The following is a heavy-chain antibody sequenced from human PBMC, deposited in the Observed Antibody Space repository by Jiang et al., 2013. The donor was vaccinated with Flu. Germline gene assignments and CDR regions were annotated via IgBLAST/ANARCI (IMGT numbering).Heavy chain of an antibody. V-gene: IGHV1-2*02. Sequence: GAEVKKPGASVKVSCKASGYTFTGYYMHWVRQAPGQGLEWMGWINPNSGGTNYAQKFQGRVTMTRDTSTSTVYMELSSLRSEDTAVYYCALLASGSYFDYWARERWSPSPQ. J-gene: IGHJ4*02. CDR1: GYTFTGYY. D-gene: IGHD3-10*01. CDR3: ALLASGSYFDY. CDR2: INPNSGGT.